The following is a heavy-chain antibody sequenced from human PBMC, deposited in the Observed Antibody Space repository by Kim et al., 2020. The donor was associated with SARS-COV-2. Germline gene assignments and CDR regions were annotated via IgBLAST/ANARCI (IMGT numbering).Heavy chain of an antibody. CDR2: TT. Sequence: TTANADSAKGRCTVSRDNAKNTLDPQMNSLRAEDTAVYFCARSPSGPEGYWGQGTLVTVSS. CDR3: ARSPSGPEGY. J-gene: IGHJ4*02. V-gene: IGHV3-74*01.